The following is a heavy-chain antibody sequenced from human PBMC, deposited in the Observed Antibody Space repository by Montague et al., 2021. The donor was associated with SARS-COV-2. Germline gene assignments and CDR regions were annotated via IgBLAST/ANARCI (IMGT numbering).Heavy chain of an antibody. D-gene: IGHD6-13*01. CDR1: GDSVSSNSAT. Sequence: CAISGDSVSSNSATWNWLGQSPSRGLEWLGRTYYRSMWKSDYARSEKSRIAINPDTSKNQFSLQLSSVTPEDTALYYCVRGIEAAGSYDYWGQGTLVTVSS. V-gene: IGHV6-1*01. CDR3: VRGIEAAGSYDY. CDR2: TYYRSMWKS. J-gene: IGHJ4*02.